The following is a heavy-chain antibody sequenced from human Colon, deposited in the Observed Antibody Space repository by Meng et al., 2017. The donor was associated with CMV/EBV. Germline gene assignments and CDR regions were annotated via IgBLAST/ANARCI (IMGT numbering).Heavy chain of an antibody. CDR3: ANLPVTSGFLRAEDF. Sequence: GESLKISCTASGFTFSNYAMSWVRQAPGKGLEWLSYISKSGTTTYYADSVRGRFTISRDNTKNSLYLQMNNLRAEDSGVYYCANLPVTSGFLRAEDFWGQGTLVTVSS. J-gene: IGHJ4*02. D-gene: IGHD5-12*01. CDR2: ISKSGTTT. CDR1: GFTFSNYA. V-gene: IGHV3-48*04.